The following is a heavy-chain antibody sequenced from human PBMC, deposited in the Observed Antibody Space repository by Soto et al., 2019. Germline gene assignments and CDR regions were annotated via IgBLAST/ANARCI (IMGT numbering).Heavy chain of an antibody. CDR2: INPAGSAI. CDR1: GFSFSNYW. V-gene: IGHV3-7*05. CDR3: AREFPFNTPDY. Sequence: PGGSLRLSCAASGFSFSNYWMNWFRQAPGKGLEWMANINPAGSAIYYVDSVKGRFTVSRDDAKNSLYLQMSSLSAEDTAVYFCAREFPFNTPDYWGQGTLVTVSS. J-gene: IGHJ4*02.